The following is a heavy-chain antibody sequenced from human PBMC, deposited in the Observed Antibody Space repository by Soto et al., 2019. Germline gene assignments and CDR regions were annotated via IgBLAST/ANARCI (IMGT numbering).Heavy chain of an antibody. Sequence: PGVSLRLSCAASGFTVRINYMSWVRQAPGKGMEWVGRIKRKTDGGTTDYAAPVKGRFTISRDDSKNTLYLQMNSLKTEATAVYYCTTGIVVVITSGMDDWGQGTMVKISS. J-gene: IGHJ6*02. V-gene: IGHV3-15*01. CDR2: IKRKTDGGTT. CDR3: TTGIVVVITSGMDD. CDR1: GFTVRINY. D-gene: IGHD3-22*01.